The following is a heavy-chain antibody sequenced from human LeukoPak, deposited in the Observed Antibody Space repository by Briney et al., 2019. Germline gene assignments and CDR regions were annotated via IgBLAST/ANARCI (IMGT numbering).Heavy chain of an antibody. V-gene: IGHV4-61*01. Sequence: SETLSLTCTVSGGSVSSGSYYWSWIRQPPGKGLEWIGYVYYHGGTNYNPSLKSRVTISVDTSKNQFSLKLTSVTAADTAVYYCARRVGTRDWYFDLWGRGTMVTVSS. CDR1: GGSVSSGSYY. J-gene: IGHJ2*01. CDR2: VYYHGGT. CDR3: ARRVGTRDWYFDL. D-gene: IGHD1-14*01.